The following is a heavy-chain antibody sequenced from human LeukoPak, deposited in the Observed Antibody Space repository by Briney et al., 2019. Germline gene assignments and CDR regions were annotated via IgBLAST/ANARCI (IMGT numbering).Heavy chain of an antibody. CDR1: GFIFSDYW. CDR3: TSLFSPN. Sequence: GGSLRLSCAASGFIFSDYWMSWVRQAPEKGLEWVANIKQDGSQEFYADSVKGRSTISRDNAKDSLYLQMDRLTPADTGVYYCTSLFSPNWGQGTLVTVSS. J-gene: IGHJ4*02. CDR2: IKQDGSQE. V-gene: IGHV3-7*01.